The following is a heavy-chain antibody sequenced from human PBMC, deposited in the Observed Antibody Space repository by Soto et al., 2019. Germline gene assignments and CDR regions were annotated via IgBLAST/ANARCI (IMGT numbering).Heavy chain of an antibody. Sequence: GASVKVSCKASGYTFTGYYMHWVRQAPGQGLEWMGWINPNSGGTNYAQKFQGWVTMTRDTSISTAYMELSRLRSDDTAVYYCARDDSPGQLAEKRNYYYYYGMDVWGQGTTVTVSS. CDR3: ARDDSPGQLAEKRNYYYYYGMDV. J-gene: IGHJ6*02. CDR2: INPNSGGT. V-gene: IGHV1-2*04. D-gene: IGHD6-6*01. CDR1: GYTFTGYY.